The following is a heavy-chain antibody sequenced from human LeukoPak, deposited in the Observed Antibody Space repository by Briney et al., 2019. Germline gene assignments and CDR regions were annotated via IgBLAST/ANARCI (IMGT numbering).Heavy chain of an antibody. CDR2: ISGSGGAT. D-gene: IGHD5-12*01. CDR1: GFTFSSYA. CDR3: AKDGVATITYDY. V-gene: IGHV3-23*01. J-gene: IGHJ4*02. Sequence: GGSLRLSCAASGFTFSSYAMSWVRQAPGKGLEWVSVISGSGGATYYADSVKGRFTITRDNSKNTLYLQMNSLRAEDTAVYYCAKDGVATITYDYWGQGTLVTVSS.